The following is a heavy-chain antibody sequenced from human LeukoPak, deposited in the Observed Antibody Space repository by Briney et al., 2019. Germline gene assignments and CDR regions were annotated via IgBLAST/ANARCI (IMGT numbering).Heavy chain of an antibody. CDR2: TSWNGVTT. D-gene: IGHD6-13*01. CDR1: GFSFRGYT. Sequence: GGSLRLSCAASGFSFRGYTMHWVRQAPGKGLEWVSLTSWNGVTTYYGDSMKGRFTISRDDSKNSLYLQMNSLRSEDSALYYCAASDGEQQLALWGQGTLVTVSS. J-gene: IGHJ4*02. V-gene: IGHV3-43*01. CDR3: AASDGEQQLAL.